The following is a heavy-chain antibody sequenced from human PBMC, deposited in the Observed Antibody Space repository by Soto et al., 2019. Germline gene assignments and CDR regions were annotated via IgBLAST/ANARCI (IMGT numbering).Heavy chain of an antibody. V-gene: IGHV1-18*01. J-gene: IGHJ4*02. CDR3: ARSGCSGGSCYSYYFDY. Sequence: ASVKVSCKASGYTFTGYLISWVRQAPGQGLEWMGWISAYNGNTNYAQKLQGRVTMTTDTSTSTAYMELRSLRSDDTAVYYCARSGCSGGSCYSYYFDYWGQGTLVTV. CDR1: GYTFTGYL. CDR2: ISAYNGNT. D-gene: IGHD2-15*01.